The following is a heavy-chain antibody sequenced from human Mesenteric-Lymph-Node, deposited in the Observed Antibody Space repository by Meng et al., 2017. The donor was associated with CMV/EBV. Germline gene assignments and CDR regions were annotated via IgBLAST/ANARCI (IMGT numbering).Heavy chain of an antibody. CDR1: GFTFSSYT. V-gene: IGHV3-21*01. CDR3: ARDLGTAIAYY. CDR2: ISSSSSYI. D-gene: IGHD5-18*01. J-gene: IGHJ4*02. Sequence: SCAASGFTFSSYTMNWVRQAPGKGLEWVSSISSSSSYIYYADSVKGRFTISRDNAKNTLYLQMNSLRAEDTAVYYCARDLGTAIAYYWGQGTLVTVSS.